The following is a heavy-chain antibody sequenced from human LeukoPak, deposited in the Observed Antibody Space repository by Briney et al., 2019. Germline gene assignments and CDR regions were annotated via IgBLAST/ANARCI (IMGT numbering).Heavy chain of an antibody. CDR3: ARGAPGF. Sequence: PSETLSLTCAVYGGSFSDYHWTWIRQSPGKRLEWIGQISHSGTTRYNPSFNSRVTVSVDTSKNQFSLKLTSVTAADTAIYYCARGAPGFWGQGTLVTVSS. J-gene: IGHJ4*02. CDR2: ISHSGTT. CDR1: GGSFSDYH. V-gene: IGHV4-34*01.